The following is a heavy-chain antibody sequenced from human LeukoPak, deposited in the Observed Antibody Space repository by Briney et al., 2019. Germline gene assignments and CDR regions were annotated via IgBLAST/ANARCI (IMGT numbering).Heavy chain of an antibody. CDR2: INPSGGST. CDR3: ARAGGSFDAFDI. J-gene: IGHJ3*02. V-gene: IGHV1-46*01. D-gene: IGHD2-15*01. CDR1: GYTFTSYY. Sequence: ASVKVSCKASGYTFTSYYMHWARQAPGQGLEWMGIINPSGGSTSYAQKFQGRVTMARDTSTSTVYMELSSLRSEDTAVYYCARAGGSFDAFDIWGQGTMVTVSS.